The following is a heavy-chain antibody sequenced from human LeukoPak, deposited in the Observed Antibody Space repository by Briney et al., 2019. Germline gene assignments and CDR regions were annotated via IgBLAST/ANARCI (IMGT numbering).Heavy chain of an antibody. J-gene: IGHJ4*02. Sequence: GASVKVSCKASGYTFTGYYMHWVRQAPGQGLEWMGWINPNSGGTNYAQKFQGRVTMTRDTSISTAYMELSRLRSDDTAVYYCAREYSSGYYGHFDYWGQGTLVTVSS. CDR2: INPNSGGT. D-gene: IGHD3-22*01. CDR1: GYTFTGYY. CDR3: AREYSSGYYGHFDY. V-gene: IGHV1-2*02.